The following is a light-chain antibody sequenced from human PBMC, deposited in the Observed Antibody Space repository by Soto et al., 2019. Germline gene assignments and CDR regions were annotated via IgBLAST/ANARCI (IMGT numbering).Light chain of an antibody. CDR1: QSISSW. V-gene: IGKV1-5*01. J-gene: IGKJ1*01. CDR2: DAS. CDR3: QQYNTYSLWA. Sequence: DIQMTQSPSTLSASIGDRVTITCRASQSISSWLAWYQHKPGKAPKLLIYDASSLESGVPSRFSGGGSGTEFTPTVSSLQPDDLATYYCQQYNTYSLWAFGQGTKVEIK.